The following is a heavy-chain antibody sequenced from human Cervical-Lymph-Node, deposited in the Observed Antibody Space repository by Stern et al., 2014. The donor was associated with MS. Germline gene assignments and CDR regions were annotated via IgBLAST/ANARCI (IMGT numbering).Heavy chain of an antibody. J-gene: IGHJ4*02. D-gene: IGHD4-17*01. CDR3: AREATVFNFDY. Sequence: VQLVESGGGVVQPGRSLRLSCAASGFTFSSYAMHWVRQAPGKGLEWVAVISYDGSNKYYADSVKGRFTISRDNSKNTLYLQMNSLRAEDTAVYYCAREATVFNFDYWGQGTLVTVSS. V-gene: IGHV3-30*01. CDR2: ISYDGSNK. CDR1: GFTFSSYA.